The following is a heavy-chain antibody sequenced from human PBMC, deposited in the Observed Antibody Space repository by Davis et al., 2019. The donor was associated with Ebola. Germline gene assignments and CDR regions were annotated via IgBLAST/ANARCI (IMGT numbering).Heavy chain of an antibody. D-gene: IGHD6-6*01. CDR1: GGSISSSSYY. J-gene: IGHJ5*02. V-gene: IGHV4-39*07. CDR3: ARCIAARWGWFDP. Sequence: SETLSLTCTVSGGSISSSSYYWSWIRQPPGKGLEWIGEINHSGSTNYNPSLKSRVTISVDTSKNQFSLKLSSVTAADTAVYYCARCIAARWGWFDPWGQGTLVTVSS. CDR2: INHSGST.